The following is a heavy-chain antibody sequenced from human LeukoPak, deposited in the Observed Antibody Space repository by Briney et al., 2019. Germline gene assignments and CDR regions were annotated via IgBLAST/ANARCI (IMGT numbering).Heavy chain of an antibody. J-gene: IGHJ6*03. Sequence: ASVKVSCKASGYTFTSYGISWVRQAPGQGLEWMGWISAYNGNTNYAQKLQGRVTMTRDMSTSTVYMELSSLRSEDTAVYYCARDPRITGTTSRDYYYYMDVWGKGTTVTVSS. D-gene: IGHD1-7*01. CDR2: ISAYNGNT. CDR3: ARDPRITGTTSRDYYYYMDV. V-gene: IGHV1-18*01. CDR1: GYTFTSYG.